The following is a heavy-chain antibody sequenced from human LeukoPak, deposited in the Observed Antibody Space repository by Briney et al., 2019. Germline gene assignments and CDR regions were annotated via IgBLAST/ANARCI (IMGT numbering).Heavy chain of an antibody. Sequence: ASVKASCKASGYTFTDYYIHWVRQAPGQGLEWMGWINPNSGGTNYAQKFQGRLTMTRDTSITTAYMELSRLRSDDTAVYYCARDRYGDGFAHFDYWGQGALVTVSS. CDR3: ARDRYGDGFAHFDY. CDR1: GYTFTDYY. V-gene: IGHV1-2*02. CDR2: INPNSGGT. D-gene: IGHD5-24*01. J-gene: IGHJ4*02.